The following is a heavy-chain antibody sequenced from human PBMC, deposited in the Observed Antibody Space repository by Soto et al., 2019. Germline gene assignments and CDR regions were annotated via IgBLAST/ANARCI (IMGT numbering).Heavy chain of an antibody. CDR2: IYYSGST. V-gene: IGHV4-59*01. D-gene: IGHD5-12*01. Sequence: SETLSLTCTVSGGSISSYYWSWIRQPPGKGLEWIGYIYYSGSTNYNPSLKSRVTISVDTSKNQFSLKLGSVTAADTAVYYCAREARWLQFFDAFDIWGQGTMVT. CDR3: AREARWLQFFDAFDI. J-gene: IGHJ3*02. CDR1: GGSISSYY.